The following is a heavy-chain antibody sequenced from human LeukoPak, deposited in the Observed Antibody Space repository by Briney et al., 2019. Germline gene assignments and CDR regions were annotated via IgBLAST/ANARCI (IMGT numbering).Heavy chain of an antibody. V-gene: IGHV3-33*01. CDR2: ICYDGSNK. Sequence: PGGSLRLSCAACGFTFSSYGMHWVRQAPGKGLEGVAVICYDGSNKYYADSVKGRFTISRDNSKNTLYLEMNRLRAEDTAVYYCARVLQWLGHFDYWGQGALVTVSS. J-gene: IGHJ4*02. D-gene: IGHD6-19*01. CDR3: ARVLQWLGHFDY. CDR1: GFTFSSYG.